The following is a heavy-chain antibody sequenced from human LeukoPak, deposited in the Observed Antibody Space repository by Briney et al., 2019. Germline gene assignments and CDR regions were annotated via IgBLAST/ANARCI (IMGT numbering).Heavy chain of an antibody. CDR3: ARDTSPGITGTY. CDR1: GYSINSGYY. D-gene: IGHD1-20*01. Sequence: SETLSLTCTVSGYSINSGYYWVWTRQPPGKGLEWIGSIHRSGSTNYNPSLKSRVTISVDTSKNQFSLKLSSVTAADTAMYYCARDTSPGITGTYWGQGTLVTVSS. CDR2: IHRSGST. V-gene: IGHV4-38-2*02. J-gene: IGHJ4*02.